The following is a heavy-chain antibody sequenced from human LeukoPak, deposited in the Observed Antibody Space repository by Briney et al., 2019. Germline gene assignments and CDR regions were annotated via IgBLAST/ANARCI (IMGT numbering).Heavy chain of an antibody. D-gene: IGHD2-2*01. J-gene: IGHJ3*02. Sequence: ASVKVSCKASGYTFTGYYMHWVRQAPGQGLEWMGWINPNSGGTNHAQKFQGRVTMTRDTSISTAYMELSRLRSDDTAVYYCARVLWEYCSSTSCHDAFDIWGQGTMVTVSS. CDR3: ARVLWEYCSSTSCHDAFDI. V-gene: IGHV1-2*02. CDR1: GYTFTGYY. CDR2: INPNSGGT.